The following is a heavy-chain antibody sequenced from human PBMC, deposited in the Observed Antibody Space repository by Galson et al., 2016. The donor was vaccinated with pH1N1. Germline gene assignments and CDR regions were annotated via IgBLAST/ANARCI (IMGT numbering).Heavy chain of an antibody. Sequence: SLRLSCAASGFNFDDYAMHWVRQAPGKGLEWVSGISWSSGLIGYADSVKGRFTISRDNAKNSLYLQMNSLRVEDTAFYYCAKAGYSENKHPPFDNWGQGTLLIVSS. CDR3: AKAGYSENKHPPFDN. D-gene: IGHD3-22*01. CDR1: GFNFDDYA. J-gene: IGHJ4*02. CDR2: ISWSSGLI. V-gene: IGHV3-9*01.